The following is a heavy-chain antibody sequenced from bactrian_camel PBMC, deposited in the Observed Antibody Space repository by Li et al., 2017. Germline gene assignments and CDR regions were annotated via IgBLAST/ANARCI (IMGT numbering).Heavy chain of an antibody. CDR2: IDSDGST. CDR3: AAAVDGGGCWVYESWYDY. Sequence: VQLVESGGGSVQARGSLRLSCTRSSDSFSSNCMGWFRQTPGKEREGDASIDSDGSTDYADSVKGRFTISKDNAKNTLYLQMNSLKPEDTAMYYCAAAVDGGGCWVYESWYDYWGQGTQVTVS. D-gene: IGHD7*01. J-gene: IGHJ4*01. CDR1: SDSFSSNC. V-gene: IGHV3S53*01.